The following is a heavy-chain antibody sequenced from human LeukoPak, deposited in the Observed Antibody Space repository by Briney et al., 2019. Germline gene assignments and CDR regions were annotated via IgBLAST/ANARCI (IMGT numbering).Heavy chain of an antibody. Sequence: ASVKVSCTASGYTFTSYYIHWVRQAPGQGLEWMGIINPSGGSTSHAQKFQGRVTMTSDTSTSTVYMELSSLRSEDTAVYYCARVPVGASWLDAFDIWGQGTMVTVSS. CDR3: ARVPVGASWLDAFDI. D-gene: IGHD1-26*01. J-gene: IGHJ3*02. CDR1: GYTFTSYY. CDR2: INPSGGST. V-gene: IGHV1-46*01.